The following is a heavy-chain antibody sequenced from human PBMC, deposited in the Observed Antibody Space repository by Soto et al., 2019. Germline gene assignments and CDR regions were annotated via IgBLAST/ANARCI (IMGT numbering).Heavy chain of an antibody. CDR3: ARYVDTAMVGGGCFDP. J-gene: IGHJ5*02. V-gene: IGHV4-30-2*06. CDR2: IYHSGST. CDR1: LGSIISGDYY. Sequence: SETLSXTCTVSLGSIISGDYYWGWIRQSPGKGLEWLGCIYHSGSTFYNPSLKSRVTISVDRSKNQFSLKLRSVTAADTAVYYCARYVDTAMVGGGCFDPWGQGTLVTVSS. D-gene: IGHD5-18*01.